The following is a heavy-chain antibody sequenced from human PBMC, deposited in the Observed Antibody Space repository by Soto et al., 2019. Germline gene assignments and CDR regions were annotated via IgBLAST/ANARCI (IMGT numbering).Heavy chain of an antibody. J-gene: IGHJ6*02. D-gene: IGHD3-10*01. CDR3: ARHWVTMVREYYYGMDV. V-gene: IGHV4-39*01. Sequence: SETLSLTCTFSGGSISRSSYYLGWIRQPPGRGLEWIGSIYYSGSTYYNPSLKSRVTISVDTSKNQFSLKLSSVTAADTAVYYCARHWVTMVREYYYGMDVWGQGTTVTVSS. CDR2: IYYSGST. CDR1: GGSISRSSYY.